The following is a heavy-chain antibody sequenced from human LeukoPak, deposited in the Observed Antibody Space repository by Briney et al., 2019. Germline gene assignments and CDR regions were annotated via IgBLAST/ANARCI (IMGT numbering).Heavy chain of an antibody. V-gene: IGHV1-2*02. D-gene: IGHD5/OR15-5a*01. CDR1: GYSFTDYY. CDR2: INPNHGGT. CDR3: GIYSVEYGPWFPDY. Sequence: AASVKVSCKASGYSFTDYYINWVRQAPGQGLEWMGWINPNHGGTHYAQKFQGRVTMTRDTSITTAYMELSSLRSDDTAVFYCGIYSVEYGPWFPDYWGQGTLVTVSS. J-gene: IGHJ4*02.